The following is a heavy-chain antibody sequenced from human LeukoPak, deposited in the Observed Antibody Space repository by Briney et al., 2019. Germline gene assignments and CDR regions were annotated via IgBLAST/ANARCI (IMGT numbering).Heavy chain of an antibody. D-gene: IGHD3-10*01. CDR3: AKKRGSVYYFYMDV. CDR1: GFTFSSYG. Sequence: GGSLRLSCAASGFTFSSYGMSWVRQAPGKGLEWVSAISGSGGNTYCADSVKGRFTISRDNSKNTLYLQMNSLRAEDTALYYCAKKRGSVYYFYMDVWGKGTTVTISS. CDR2: ISGSGGNT. J-gene: IGHJ6*03. V-gene: IGHV3-23*01.